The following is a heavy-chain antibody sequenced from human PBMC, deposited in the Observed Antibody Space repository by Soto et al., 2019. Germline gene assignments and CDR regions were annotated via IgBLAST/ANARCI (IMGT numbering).Heavy chain of an antibody. CDR2: IYYSGST. CDR1: GDSISSGGYY. J-gene: IGHJ4*02. D-gene: IGHD4-17*01. Sequence: QVQLQESGPGLVKPSQTLYVTCTVSGDSISSGGYYWSWIRQPPGKGLEWIGYIYYSGSTYYNPSIKSRVTISVDTSKNQFSLKLSSVTAADTAVYYCASESYGWPGGIDYWGQGTLVTVSS. V-gene: IGHV4-31*03. CDR3: ASESYGWPGGIDY.